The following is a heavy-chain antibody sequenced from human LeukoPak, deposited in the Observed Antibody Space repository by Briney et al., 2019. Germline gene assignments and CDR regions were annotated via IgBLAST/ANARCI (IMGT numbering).Heavy chain of an antibody. CDR2: IYYSGST. Sequence: SETLSLTCTVAGGSISSYYWSWLRQPPGKGLEWIGYIYYSGSTNYNPSLKSRVTISVDTSKNQFSLKLSSVTAADTAVYYCARGIRSLGDYWGQGTLVTVSS. J-gene: IGHJ4*02. CDR3: ARGIRSLGDY. CDR1: GGSISSYY. V-gene: IGHV4-59*01.